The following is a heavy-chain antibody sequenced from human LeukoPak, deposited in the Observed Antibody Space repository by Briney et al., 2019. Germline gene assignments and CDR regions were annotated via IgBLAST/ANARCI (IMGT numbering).Heavy chain of an antibody. Sequence: PGGSLRLSCAASGFAFGSCSMNWVRQAPGKGLEWVSYISSSGGTIYYADSVKGRFTISRDNAKHSLYLQINSLRAEDTAVYHCARTSTNYFDYWGQGTLVTVSS. CDR1: GFAFGSCS. V-gene: IGHV3-48*04. J-gene: IGHJ4*02. D-gene: IGHD1-26*01. CDR3: ARTSTNYFDY. CDR2: ISSSGGTI.